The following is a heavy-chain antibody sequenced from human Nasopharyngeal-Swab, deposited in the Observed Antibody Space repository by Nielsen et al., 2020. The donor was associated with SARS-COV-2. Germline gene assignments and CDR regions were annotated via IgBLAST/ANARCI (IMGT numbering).Heavy chain of an antibody. J-gene: IGHJ4*02. D-gene: IGHD2-15*01. CDR3: AKTKGCSGGSCYGLDY. CDR2: ISSSGGRT. Sequence: GGSLRLSCAASGFTFSSYAMRWVRQAPGKGLEWVSAISSSGGRTYYADSVKGRFTISRDNSKNTLYPQMSSLRAEDTAVYYCAKTKGCSGGSCYGLDYWGQGTLVTVSS. CDR1: GFTFSSYA. V-gene: IGHV3-23*01.